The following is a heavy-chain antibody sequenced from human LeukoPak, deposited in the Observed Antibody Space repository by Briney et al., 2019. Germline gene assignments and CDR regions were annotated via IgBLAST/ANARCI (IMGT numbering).Heavy chain of an antibody. CDR1: GFTFSSYG. D-gene: IGHD2-15*01. J-gene: IGHJ4*02. V-gene: IGHV3-30*02. CDR2: IRYDGSNK. CDR3: AKDLARYCSGGSCYPGDY. Sequence: GGSLRLSCAASGFTFSSYGMHWVRQAPGKGLEWVAFIRYDGSNKYYADSVEGRFTISRDNSKNTLYLQMNSLRAEDTAVYYCAKDLARYCSGGSCYPGDYWGQGTLVTVSS.